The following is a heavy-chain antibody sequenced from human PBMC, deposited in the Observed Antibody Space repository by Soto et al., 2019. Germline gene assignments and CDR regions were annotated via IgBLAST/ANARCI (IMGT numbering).Heavy chain of an antibody. CDR2: ISSSSSYI. J-gene: IGHJ4*02. V-gene: IGHV3-21*01. CDR3: ARGYCSGGSCHEAGFDY. D-gene: IGHD2-15*01. Sequence: GGSLRLSCAASGFTFSSYSMNWVRQAPGKGLEWVSSISSSSSYIYYADSVKGRFTISRDNAKNSLYLQMNSLRAEDTAVYYCARGYCSGGSCHEAGFDYWGQGTLVTVSS. CDR1: GFTFSSYS.